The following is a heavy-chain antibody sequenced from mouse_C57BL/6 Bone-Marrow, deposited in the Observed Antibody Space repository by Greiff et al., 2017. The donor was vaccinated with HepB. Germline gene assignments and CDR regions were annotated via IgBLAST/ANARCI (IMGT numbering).Heavy chain of an antibody. CDR1: GFTFSDYG. V-gene: IGHV5-17*01. CDR3: ARKDYGSSYGAY. D-gene: IGHD1-1*01. Sequence: DVKLVESGGGLVKPGGSLKLSCAASGFTFSDYGMHWVRQAPEKGLEWVAYISSGSSTIYYADTVKGRFTISRDNAKNTLFLQMTSLRSEDTAMYYCARKDYGSSYGAYWGQGTLVTVSA. J-gene: IGHJ3*01. CDR2: ISSGSSTI.